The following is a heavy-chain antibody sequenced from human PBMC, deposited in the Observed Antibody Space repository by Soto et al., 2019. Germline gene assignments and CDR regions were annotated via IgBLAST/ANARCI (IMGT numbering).Heavy chain of an antibody. V-gene: IGHV4-39*01. CDR3: ARLRPTPPRITMVRGVKGPDY. CDR1: GGSISSSSYY. D-gene: IGHD3-10*01. CDR2: IYYSGST. J-gene: IGHJ4*02. Sequence: SETLSLTCTVSGGSISSSSYYWGWIRQPPGKGLEWIGSIYYSGSTYYNPSLKSRVTISVDTSKNQFSLKLSSVTAADTAVYYCARLRPTPPRITMVRGVKGPDYWGQGTLVTVSS.